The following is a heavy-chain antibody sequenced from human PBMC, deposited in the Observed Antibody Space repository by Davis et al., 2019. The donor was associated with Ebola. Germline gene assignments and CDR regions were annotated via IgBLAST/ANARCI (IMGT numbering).Heavy chain of an antibody. Sequence: MPSETLSLTCAVYGGSFTDYFWSWIRQPPEKGLEWIGEISHHNGYTNYNPSLKSRVTISVDTSKNQFSLKLSSVTAADTAVYYCARTTKTSISDSGLGYNYLDPWGQGTLVAVSS. CDR1: GGSFTDYF. CDR3: ARTTKTSISDSGLGYNYLDP. D-gene: IGHD1-1*01. J-gene: IGHJ5*02. V-gene: IGHV4-34*01. CDR2: ISHHNGYT.